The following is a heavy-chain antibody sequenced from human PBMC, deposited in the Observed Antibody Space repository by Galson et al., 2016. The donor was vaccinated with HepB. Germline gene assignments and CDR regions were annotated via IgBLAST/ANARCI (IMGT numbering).Heavy chain of an antibody. J-gene: IGHJ3*02. CDR3: ARGLGSSWYDGIDI. Sequence: SLRLSCAASGFTFSNYGIHWVRQGPGKGLEWVAVIWNDGKNKQYADSVKGRFTISRDNSRDTLFLLMTSLSAEDTAVYYCARGLGSSWYDGIDIWGQGTMVTVSS. D-gene: IGHD6-13*01. CDR1: GFTFSNYG. V-gene: IGHV3-33*01. CDR2: IWNDGKNK.